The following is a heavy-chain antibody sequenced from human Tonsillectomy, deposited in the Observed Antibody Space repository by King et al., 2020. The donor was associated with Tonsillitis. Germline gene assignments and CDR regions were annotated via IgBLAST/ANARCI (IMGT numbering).Heavy chain of an antibody. D-gene: IGHD2-21*02. CDR2: INHSGGT. J-gene: IGHJ6*03. CDR3: ARGRRGTSDYYYYYYYMDV. CDR1: GGSFSGYY. V-gene: IGHV4-34*01. Sequence: VQLQQWGAGLLKPSETLSLTCAVYGGSFSGYYWSWIRQPPGKGLEWIGEINHSGGTNYNPSLKSRVTMSVYTSKNKFSLKLTSVTAADTAVYYCARGRRGTSDYYYYYYYMDVWGEGTTVTVSS.